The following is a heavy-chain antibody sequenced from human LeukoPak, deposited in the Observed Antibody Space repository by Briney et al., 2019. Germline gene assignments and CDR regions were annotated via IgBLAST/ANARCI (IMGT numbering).Heavy chain of an antibody. V-gene: IGHV4-59*01. D-gene: IGHD6-19*01. J-gene: IGHJ6*03. CDR3: ARGWLVRPFYYYYMDV. Sequence: PSETLSLTRTVSGGSISTYYWSWIRQPPGKGLEWIGYIHKSGSTNHNPSLKSRVTISVDTSKNQFSLKLSSVTAADTAVYYCARGWLVRPFYYYYMDVWGKGTTVTVSS. CDR1: GGSISTYY. CDR2: IHKSGST.